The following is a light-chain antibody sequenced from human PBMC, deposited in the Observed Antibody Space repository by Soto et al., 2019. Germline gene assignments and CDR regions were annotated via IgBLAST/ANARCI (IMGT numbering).Light chain of an antibody. J-gene: IGLJ2*01. V-gene: IGLV2-11*01. CDR3: CSYAGSYSI. Sequence: QSVLTQPRSVSGSPGQSVTISCTGTTSDVGSYNYVSWYQQHPGKAPKLIIYDVTKRPSGVPDRFSGSKSGNTASLTISGLEAEDEADYYCCSYAGSYSIFGGGTNLTVL. CDR2: DVT. CDR1: TSDVGSYNY.